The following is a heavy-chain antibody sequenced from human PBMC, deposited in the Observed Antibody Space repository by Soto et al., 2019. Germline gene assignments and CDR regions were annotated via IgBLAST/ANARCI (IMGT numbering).Heavy chain of an antibody. J-gene: IGHJ4*02. CDR2: ISSRSYI. CDR1: GFTFSTYG. CDR3: ARASGWGSLDC. Sequence: EVQLVESGGGLVKPGGSLRLSCAASGFTFSTYGMNWVRQAPGKGLEWVSSISSRSYIYYADSVKGRFTISRDNANNSLYLQMNSLRAEDTAVYYCARASGWGSLDCWGQGTLVTVSS. D-gene: IGHD7-27*01. V-gene: IGHV3-21*06.